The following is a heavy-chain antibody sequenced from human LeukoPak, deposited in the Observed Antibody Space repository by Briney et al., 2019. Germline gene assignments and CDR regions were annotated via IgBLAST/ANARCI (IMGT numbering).Heavy chain of an antibody. Sequence: PSETLSLTCTVSGGSVSSGSYYWRWIRQPPGKGLEWIGYIYYSGSTNYNPSLKSRVTISVDTSKNQFSLKLSSVTAADTAVYYCARERLTVAGTSNFDYWGQGTLVTVSS. J-gene: IGHJ4*02. CDR3: ARERLTVAGTSNFDY. D-gene: IGHD6-19*01. CDR1: GGSVSSGSYY. V-gene: IGHV4-61*01. CDR2: IYYSGST.